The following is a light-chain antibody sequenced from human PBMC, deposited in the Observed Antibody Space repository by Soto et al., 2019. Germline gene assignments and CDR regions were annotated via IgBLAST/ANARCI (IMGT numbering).Light chain of an antibody. J-gene: IGLJ1*01. V-gene: IGLV2-14*01. Sequence: QSALTQPASVSGSPGQSITISCTGTSSDVGGYNYVSWYQQHPGKAPKLMLYDVSTRPSGLSNRFSGSKSGNTDSLTISGLQSEDEADYYCSSYTSTSTYVFGTGTKLTVL. CDR3: SSYTSTSTYV. CDR1: SSDVGGYNY. CDR2: DVS.